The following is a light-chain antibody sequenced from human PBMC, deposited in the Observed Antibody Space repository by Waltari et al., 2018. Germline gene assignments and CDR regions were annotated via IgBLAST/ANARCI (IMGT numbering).Light chain of an antibody. J-gene: IGKJ4*01. CDR3: QQYDNWLLT. CDR1: QSVRSN. V-gene: IGKV3-15*01. CDR2: GAS. Sequence: EIVMTQSPATLSVSPGETATLSCRASQSVRSNLAWYQQKPGQAPSLLIHGASTRATGVPARFSGSGSGTEFTLTISSLQPEDFAVYYCQQYDNWLLTFGGGTKVEI.